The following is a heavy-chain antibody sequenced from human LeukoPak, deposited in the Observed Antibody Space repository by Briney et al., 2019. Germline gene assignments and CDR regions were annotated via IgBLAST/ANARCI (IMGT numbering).Heavy chain of an antibody. J-gene: IGHJ4*02. CDR3: VNEDYYDSSGYYPLGF. Sequence: GGSLRLSCAASGFTFSTYAMSWVRQAPGKGLEWVSAISDSGGSTYYADSVKGRFTISRDNSKSTLYLQMNSLRAEDTALYYCVNEDYYDSSGYYPLGFWGRGTLVTVSS. CDR1: GFTFSTYA. D-gene: IGHD3-22*01. V-gene: IGHV3-23*01. CDR2: ISDSGGST.